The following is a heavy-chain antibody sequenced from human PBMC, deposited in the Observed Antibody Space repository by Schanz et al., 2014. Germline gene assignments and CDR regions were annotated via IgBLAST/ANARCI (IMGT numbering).Heavy chain of an antibody. CDR2: IYIGGNT. CDR3: ARGGPAYYFDD. V-gene: IGHV3-66*01. J-gene: IGHJ4*02. Sequence: EVQLVESGGGLVQPGGSLRLSCAASGFSVGNKYMNWVRQAPGKGLEWVSFIYIGGNTYYADSVMGRFTISRDNSKNTVYIQMNSLRAEDTAVYYCARGGPAYYFDDWGQGTLVTVSS. CDR1: GFSVGNKY.